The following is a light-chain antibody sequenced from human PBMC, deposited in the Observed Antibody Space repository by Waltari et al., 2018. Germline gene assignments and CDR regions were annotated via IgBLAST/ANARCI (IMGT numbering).Light chain of an antibody. CDR1: SSDV. CDR3: CSPAGGFTWV. Sequence: QSALTQFRSVSGSPGPSVTISCTATSSDVSWYQPHPGKAPQLITYYVSQQPSGVPDRFSGSKSGNTASLTIAGLQPEDEADYYCCSPAGGFTWVFGGGTKLNVL. CDR2: YVS. J-gene: IGLJ3*02. V-gene: IGLV2-11*01.